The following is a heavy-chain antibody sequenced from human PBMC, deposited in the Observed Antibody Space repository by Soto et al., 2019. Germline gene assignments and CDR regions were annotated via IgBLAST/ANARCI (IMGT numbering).Heavy chain of an antibody. Sequence: SETLSLTCTVSGGSVSSGDYFWSWIRQPPGKGLEWIGYIYDSGSSYYNSSLKSRVTISVDTSKNQFSLELSSVTAADTAVYYCARAPPYYYDSSGYTYYFDYWGQGTLVTVSS. CDR2: IYDSGSS. CDR3: ARAPPYYYDSSGYTYYFDY. V-gene: IGHV4-30-4*01. D-gene: IGHD3-22*01. CDR1: GGSVSSGDYF. J-gene: IGHJ4*02.